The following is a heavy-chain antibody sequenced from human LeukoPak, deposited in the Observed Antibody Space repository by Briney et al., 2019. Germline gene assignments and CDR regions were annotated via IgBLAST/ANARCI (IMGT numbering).Heavy chain of an antibody. J-gene: IGHJ4*02. D-gene: IGHD1-14*01. V-gene: IGHV1-69*06. CDR2: IIPIFGTA. CDR1: GYTFTSYG. Sequence: ASVKVSCKASGYTFTSYGISWVRQAPGQGLEWMGGIIPIFGTANYAQKFQGRVTITADKSTSTAYMELSSLRSEDTAVYYCAAYNNDSGGFDYWGQGTLVTVSS. CDR3: AAYNNDSGGFDY.